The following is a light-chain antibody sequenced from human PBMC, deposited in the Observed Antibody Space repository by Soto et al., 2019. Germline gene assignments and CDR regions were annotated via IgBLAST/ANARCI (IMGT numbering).Light chain of an antibody. CDR2: GAS. J-gene: IGKJ1*01. Sequence: DIQLTPSPSFLSASVGDRVTITCRASQGISSYLSWYQQRPGKAPKILLYGASTLQSGVPSRFGGSASGTTFTLTIANLQPEDFATYYCQQLNNFRRTLGQGTKVE. V-gene: IGKV1-9*01. CDR1: QGISSY. CDR3: QQLNNFRRT.